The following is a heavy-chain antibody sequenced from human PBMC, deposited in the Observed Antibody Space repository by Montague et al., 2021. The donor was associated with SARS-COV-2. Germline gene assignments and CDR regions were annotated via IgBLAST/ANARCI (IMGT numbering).Heavy chain of an antibody. D-gene: IGHD2-2*01. Sequence: SLRLSCAASGFYFRNYTINWVRQAPGKGLEWVSSVSSGGVYIHYADSLKGRFIISRDNAKNSVYLQMNSLRAEDTAIYYCARMYCSSTTCSPHYYGLDVWGQGPRSPSP. V-gene: IGHV3-21*01. CDR2: VSSGGVYI. CDR1: GFYFRNYT. CDR3: ARMYCSSTTCSPHYYGLDV. J-gene: IGHJ6*02.